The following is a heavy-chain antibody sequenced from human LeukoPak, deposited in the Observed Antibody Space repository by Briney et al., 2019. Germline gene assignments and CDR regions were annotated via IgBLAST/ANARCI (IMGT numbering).Heavy chain of an antibody. CDR3: ARDRNYYDSSGYYAAFDI. CDR2: TYYRSKWYN. J-gene: IGHJ3*02. V-gene: IGHV6-1*01. CDR1: GDSVSSNSAA. Sequence: SQTLSLTCAISGDSVSSNSAAWHWIRQSPSRGLEWLGRTYYRSKWYNDYAVSVKSRITINPDTSKNQFSLQLNSVTPEDTAVYYCARDRNYYDSSGYYAAFDIWGQGTMVTVSS. D-gene: IGHD3-22*01.